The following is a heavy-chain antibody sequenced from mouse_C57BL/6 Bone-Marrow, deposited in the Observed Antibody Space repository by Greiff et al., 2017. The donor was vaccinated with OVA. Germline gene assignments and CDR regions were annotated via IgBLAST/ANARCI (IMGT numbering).Heavy chain of an antibody. J-gene: IGHJ3*01. CDR1: GFTFSDYY. V-gene: IGHV5-16*01. D-gene: IGHD1-1*01. Sequence: EVQGVESEGGLVQPGSSMKLSCTASGFTFSDYYMAWVRQVPEKGLEWVANINYDGGSTYYLDSLKSRFIISRDNAKNILYLQMSSLKSEDTATYYCARVSHYYGSSWGFAYWGQGTLVTVSA. CDR2: INYDGGST. CDR3: ARVSHYYGSSWGFAY.